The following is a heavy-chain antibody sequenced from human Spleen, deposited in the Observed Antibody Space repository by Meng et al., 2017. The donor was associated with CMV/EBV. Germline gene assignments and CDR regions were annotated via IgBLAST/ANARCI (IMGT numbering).Heavy chain of an antibody. Sequence: GESLKISCAASGFTFSNHYMSWIRQAPGEGLEWISYISGSFSGIYYADSVKGRFTISRDDAKNTLYLQINSLRDEDTAVYYCARGKDHNWNGDYYYGMDVWGQGTTVTVSS. J-gene: IGHJ6*02. D-gene: IGHD1-20*01. CDR1: GFTFSNHY. V-gene: IGHV3-11*04. CDR2: ISGSFSGI. CDR3: ARGKDHNWNGDYYYGMDV.